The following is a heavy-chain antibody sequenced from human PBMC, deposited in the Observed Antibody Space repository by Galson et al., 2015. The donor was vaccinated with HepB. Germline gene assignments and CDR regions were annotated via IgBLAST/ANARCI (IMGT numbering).Heavy chain of an antibody. CDR3: ARGIFGSVNQRSKIILEYYFHY. D-gene: IGHD1-14*01. J-gene: IGHJ4*02. Sequence: ETLSLTCAVYGGSFSGYYWTWIRQPPGKGLEWIGEINHGGSTNYNPSLKSRVTISVDTSKNQFSLKLSSVTAADTAMYYCARGIFGSVNQRSKIILEYYFHYRGQGTPVTLSS. CDR1: GGSFSGYY. CDR2: INHGGST. V-gene: IGHV4-34*01.